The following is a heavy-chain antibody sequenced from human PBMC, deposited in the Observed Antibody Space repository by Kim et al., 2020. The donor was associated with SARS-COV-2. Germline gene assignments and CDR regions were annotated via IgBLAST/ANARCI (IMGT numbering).Heavy chain of an antibody. J-gene: IGHJ4*02. Sequence: STNYNPSLKSRVTISVDTSKNQFSLKLSSVTAADTAVYYCARGRITMVENWGQGTLVTVSS. V-gene: IGHV4-34*01. CDR2: ST. D-gene: IGHD3-10*01. CDR3: ARGRITMVEN.